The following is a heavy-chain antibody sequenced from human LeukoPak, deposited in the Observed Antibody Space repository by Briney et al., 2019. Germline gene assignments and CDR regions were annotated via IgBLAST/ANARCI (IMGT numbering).Heavy chain of an antibody. Sequence: GGALRLSCSASGFTFSSYSMNWGRQAPGKGLEWVSSIISSSIYIYYADSVKGRFTISRDNAKNSLYPQMNSLRAEDTAVYYCARPPPEAVDTANNWFDPWGQGTLVTVSS. V-gene: IGHV3-21*01. CDR2: IISSSIYI. D-gene: IGHD5-18*01. J-gene: IGHJ5*02. CDR3: ARPPPEAVDTANNWFDP. CDR1: GFTFSSYS.